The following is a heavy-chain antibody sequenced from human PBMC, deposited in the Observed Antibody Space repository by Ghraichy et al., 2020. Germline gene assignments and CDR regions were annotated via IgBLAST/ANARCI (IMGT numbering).Heavy chain of an antibody. CDR1: GGSFSGYY. D-gene: IGHD3-10*01. CDR2: INHSGST. V-gene: IGHV4-34*01. CDR3: ARARGGGPFDP. J-gene: IGHJ5*02. Sequence: GSLRLSCAVYGGSFSGYYWSWIRQPPGKGLEWIGEINHSGSTNYNPSLKSRVTISVDTSKNQFSLKLSSVTAADTAVYYCARARGGGPFDPRGQGTLVTVSS.